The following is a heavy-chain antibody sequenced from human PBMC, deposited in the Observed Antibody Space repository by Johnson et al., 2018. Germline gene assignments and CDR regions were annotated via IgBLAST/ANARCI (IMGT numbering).Heavy chain of an antibody. Sequence: QVQLQESVAEVKKPGASVKVSCKASGYSFTDYYIHWVRQAPGQGLEWMGWINLNNGGTNYAQKFQGWVTMTSDTSISAAYMELSRLTSGDTAVYYCARAADGGGACDWYFDLWGRGTRVTVSS. J-gene: IGHJ2*01. D-gene: IGHD3-16*01. V-gene: IGHV1-2*04. CDR1: GYSFTDYY. CDR3: ARAADGGGACDWYFDL. CDR2: INLNNGGT.